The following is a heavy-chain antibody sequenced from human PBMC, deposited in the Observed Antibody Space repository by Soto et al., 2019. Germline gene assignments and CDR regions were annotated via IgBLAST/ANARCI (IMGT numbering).Heavy chain of an antibody. Sequence: ASVKVSCKASGYTFTGYYMHWVRQAPGQGLEWMGWINPNSGGTNYAQKFQGRVTMTRDTSISTAYMELGRLRSDDTAVYYCFSGIAAAGPSWGVSNRFDPWGQGTLVTVSS. CDR2: INPNSGGT. CDR3: FSGIAAAGPSWGVSNRFDP. D-gene: IGHD6-13*01. CDR1: GYTFTGYY. J-gene: IGHJ5*02. V-gene: IGHV1-2*02.